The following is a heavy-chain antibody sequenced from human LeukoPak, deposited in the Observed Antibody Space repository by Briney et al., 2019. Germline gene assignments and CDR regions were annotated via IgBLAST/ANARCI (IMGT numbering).Heavy chain of an antibody. J-gene: IGHJ4*02. CDR3: AKTKSSGWYYFDY. Sequence: GGSLRLSCAASGFPFSSYAMSWVRPAPGKGLEWVSAIIGSGGSTYYAASVKGRFTIPRDNSKNTLYLQMNSLRAEDTAVYYCAKTKSSGWYYFDYWGQGTLVTVSS. CDR1: GFPFSSYA. V-gene: IGHV3-23*01. CDR2: IIGSGGST. D-gene: IGHD6-19*01.